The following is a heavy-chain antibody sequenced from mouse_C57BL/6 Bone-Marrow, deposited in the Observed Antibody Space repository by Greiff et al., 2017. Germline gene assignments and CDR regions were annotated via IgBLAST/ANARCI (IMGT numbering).Heavy chain of an antibody. Sequence: QVQLQQPGAELVKPGASVKVSCKASGYTFTSYWMHWVKQRPGQGLEWIGRIHPSDSDTNYNQKFKGKDTLTVDKSSSTAYMQLSSLTSEDSAVYYCAIEGGDYYGSSSYWYFDVWGTGTTVTVSS. CDR3: AIEGGDYYGSSSYWYFDV. CDR1: GYTFTSYW. J-gene: IGHJ1*03. V-gene: IGHV1-74*01. CDR2: IHPSDSDT. D-gene: IGHD1-1*01.